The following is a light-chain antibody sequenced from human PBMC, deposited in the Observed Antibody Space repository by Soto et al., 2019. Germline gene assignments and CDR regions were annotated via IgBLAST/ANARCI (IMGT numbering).Light chain of an antibody. J-gene: IGKJ5*01. V-gene: IGKV1-39*01. CDR2: AAS. Sequence: DIQMTQSPSSLSAFVGDRVTITCRASQSISSYLNWYQQKPGRAPKVLIYAASSLQSGVPSRFSGSGSGTDFTLTISSLQPEDFATYYCQQANSFPITFGQGTRLEIK. CDR3: QQANSFPIT. CDR1: QSISSY.